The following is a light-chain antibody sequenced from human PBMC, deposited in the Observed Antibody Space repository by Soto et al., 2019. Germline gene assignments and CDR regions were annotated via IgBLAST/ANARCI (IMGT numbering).Light chain of an antibody. CDR2: DAS. CDR3: QLNSNSRT. J-gene: IGKJ1*01. CDR1: QAVRNNY. V-gene: IGKV3-20*01. Sequence: EIVLTQSPGTLSLSPGERATLSCRASQAVRNNYLAWYQHKPGQHPRLLLNDASSSAAGITDGFSGGSSGTAYTPTTIRRVHPDDVVVYYCQLNSNSRTFGQGTKVDIK.